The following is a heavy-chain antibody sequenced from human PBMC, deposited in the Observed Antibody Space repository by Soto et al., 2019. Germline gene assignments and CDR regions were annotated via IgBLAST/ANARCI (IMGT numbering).Heavy chain of an antibody. CDR3: AREGNTGWYYFDY. J-gene: IGHJ4*02. CDR1: GFTFSDYY. Sequence: QVQLVESGGGLVKPGGSLRLSCAASGFTFSDYYMSWIRQAPGKGLEWVSYISSSGSTIYYADSVKGRFTNSRNNAKNPLYLQINSMRAEAPAVYYCAREGNTGWYYFDYWGQGTLVTVSS. CDR2: ISSSGSTI. V-gene: IGHV3-11*01. D-gene: IGHD6-19*01.